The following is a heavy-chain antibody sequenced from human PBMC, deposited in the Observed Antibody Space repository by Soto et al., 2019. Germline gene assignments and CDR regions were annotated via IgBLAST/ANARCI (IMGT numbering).Heavy chain of an antibody. V-gene: IGHV3-9*01. D-gene: IGHD5-18*01. J-gene: IGHJ4*02. CDR1: GFTFDDYA. Sequence: EVQLVESGGGLVQPGRSLRLSCAASGFTFDDYAMHWVRQAPGKGLEWVSGISWNSGSIGYADSVKGRFTISRDNAKNSLYLQMNSLRAEDTALYYCAKALYVDTWGGGNDYWGQGTLVTVSS. CDR2: ISWNSGSI. CDR3: AKALYVDTWGGGNDY.